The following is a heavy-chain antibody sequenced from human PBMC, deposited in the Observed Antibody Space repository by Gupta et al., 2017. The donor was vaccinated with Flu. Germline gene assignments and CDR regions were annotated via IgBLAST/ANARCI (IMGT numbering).Heavy chain of an antibody. J-gene: IGHJ4*02. CDR3: ARGPFGLLYLGEFVFHK. D-gene: IGHD2/OR15-2a*01. CDR1: GFTFSSYW. V-gene: IGHV3-7*01. Sequence: EVQLVESGGGLVQPGGSLRLSCAASGFTFSSYWMSWVRQAPGKGLEWVANIIQDGSERYYVDSVEGRFTISRDNAKNSLYLQMNSLRAEDTAVYYCARGPFGLLYLGEFVFHKWGQGTLVTVSS. CDR2: IIQDGSER.